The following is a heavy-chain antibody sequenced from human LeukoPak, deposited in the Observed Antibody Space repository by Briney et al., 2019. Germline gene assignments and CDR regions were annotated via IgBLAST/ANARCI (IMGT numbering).Heavy chain of an antibody. Sequence: GASVKVSCKTSGYTSTSYGISWVRQAPGHGLERMGWISAYNGNTNYAQKLQGRVTMTTDTSTSTAYMELRSLRSDDTAVYYCARIYCSSTSCYIGAYYYYGMDVWGQGTTVTVSS. J-gene: IGHJ6*02. V-gene: IGHV1-18*01. CDR2: ISAYNGNT. D-gene: IGHD2-2*02. CDR1: GYTSTSYG. CDR3: ARIYCSSTSCYIGAYYYYGMDV.